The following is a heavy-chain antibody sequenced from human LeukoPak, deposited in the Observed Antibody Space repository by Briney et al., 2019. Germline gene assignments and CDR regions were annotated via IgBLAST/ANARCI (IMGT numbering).Heavy chain of an antibody. CDR2: MSAYNSNT. CDR3: ARQYSGSYLY. Sequence: DPVKPSRSPARYTFTRYGVSWVPQAPRHRLGGRRWMSAYNSNTKHAQKLQGRVTMTTHTSTSTAYMELRSLRSDDTAVYYCARQYSGSYLYWGQGTLVTVSS. D-gene: IGHD1-26*01. J-gene: IGHJ4*02. CDR1: RYTFTRYG. V-gene: IGHV1-18*01.